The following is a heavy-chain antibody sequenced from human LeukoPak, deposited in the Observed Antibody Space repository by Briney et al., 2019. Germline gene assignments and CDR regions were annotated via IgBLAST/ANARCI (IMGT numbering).Heavy chain of an antibody. CDR1: GFTFTSSA. CDR2: VVVGSGNT. V-gene: IGHV1-58*02. CDR3: AANTPRVVREDAFDI. Sequence: SVKVSCKASGFTFTSSAMQWVRQARGQRLEWIGWVVVGSGNTNYAQNFQGRVTITRDMSTSTAYMELSSLRSEDTAVYYCAANTPRVVREDAFDIWGQGTMVTVSS. J-gene: IGHJ3*02. D-gene: IGHD2-21*01.